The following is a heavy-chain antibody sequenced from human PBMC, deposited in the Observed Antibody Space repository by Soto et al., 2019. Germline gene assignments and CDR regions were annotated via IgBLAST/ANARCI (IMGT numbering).Heavy chain of an antibody. Sequence: ELLKVSRHGSGKTFFRFWIVRGRQVPGKGPEWVGRIDPGDSSATYSPTFQGHVTISADRSTRSAYLQWRSLRASDTAIYFCSRRYCSRADCYSDSWGQGSLVTVSS. V-gene: IGHV5-10-1*01. CDR1: GKTFFRFW. CDR2: IDPGDSSA. CDR3: SRRYCSRADCYSDS. D-gene: IGHD2-2*01. J-gene: IGHJ4*02.